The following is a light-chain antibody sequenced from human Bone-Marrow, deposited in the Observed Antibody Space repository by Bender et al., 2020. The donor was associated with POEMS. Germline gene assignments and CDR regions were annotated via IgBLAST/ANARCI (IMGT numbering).Light chain of an antibody. CDR2: DVT. V-gene: IGLV2-14*03. J-gene: IGLJ3*02. CDR3: SSYTSSSRV. CDR1: SSDIGHYNY. Sequence: QSALTQPASVSGSPGQSITISCTGTSSDIGHYNYVSWYRQHPGKAPKLLIFDVTNRPPGVSNRFSGSKSGNTASLTISGLQAEDEADYYCSSYTSSSRVFGGGTKLTVL.